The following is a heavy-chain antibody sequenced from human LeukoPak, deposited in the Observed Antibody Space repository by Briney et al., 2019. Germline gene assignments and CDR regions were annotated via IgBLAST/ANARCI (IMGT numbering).Heavy chain of an antibody. CDR3: ARVTVTPGYYYGMDV. V-gene: IGHV1-69*13. CDR2: IIPIFGTA. J-gene: IGHJ6*02. D-gene: IGHD4-17*01. CDR1: GGTFSSYA. Sequence: ASVKVSCKASGGTFSSYAISWVRQAPGQGLEWMGGIIPIFGTANYAQKFQGRVTITADESTSTAYMELRSLRSDDTAVYYCARVTVTPGYYYGMDVWGQGTTVTVSS.